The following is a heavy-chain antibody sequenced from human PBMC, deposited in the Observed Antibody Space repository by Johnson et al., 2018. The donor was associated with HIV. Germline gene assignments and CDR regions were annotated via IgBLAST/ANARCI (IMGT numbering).Heavy chain of an antibody. CDR3: ARDQGELRRTHAFDI. D-gene: IGHD1-14*01. Sequence: QVQLVESGGGVVQPGRSLRLSCAASGFTFSSYAMHWVRQAPGKGLEWVAVISYDGSNKFYADSVKGRFTISRDNSKNTLYLQMNSLRHEDTAVYYCARDQGELRRTHAFDIWDQGTMVTVSS. CDR1: GFTFSSYA. V-gene: IGHV3-30*04. CDR2: ISYDGSNK. J-gene: IGHJ3*02.